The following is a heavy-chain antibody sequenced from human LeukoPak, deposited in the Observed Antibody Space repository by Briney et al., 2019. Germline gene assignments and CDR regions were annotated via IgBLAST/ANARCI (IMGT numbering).Heavy chain of an antibody. D-gene: IGHD6-19*01. CDR2: IFYSGST. Sequence: PSETLSLTCTVSGNSITNYYYSWIRQPPGKGLEWIGHIFYSGSTNYNPSLKSRVTISADTSKNQFSLRLSSVTAADTAVYYCARGAGLVDYWGQGTLVTVSS. CDR3: ARGAGLVDY. CDR1: GNSITNYY. J-gene: IGHJ4*02. V-gene: IGHV4-59*01.